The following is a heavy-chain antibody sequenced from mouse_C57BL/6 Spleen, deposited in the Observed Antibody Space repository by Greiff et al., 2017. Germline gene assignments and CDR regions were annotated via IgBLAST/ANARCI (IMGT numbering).Heavy chain of an antibody. CDR2: INPNYGTS. CDR3: ARLSHFFDV. J-gene: IGHJ1*03. V-gene: IGHV1-39*01. Sequence: VQLQQSGPELVKPGASVKISCKASGYSFTDYNMNWVKQSNGKSLEWIGVINPNYGTSSYNQKFKGKDPLAVYQSSSTAYMHLNSLTSEDSAVYYCARLSHFFDVWGTGTTVTVSS. CDR1: GYSFTDYN.